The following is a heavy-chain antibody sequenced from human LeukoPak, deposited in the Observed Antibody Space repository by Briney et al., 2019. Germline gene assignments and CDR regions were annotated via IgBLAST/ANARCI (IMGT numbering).Heavy chain of an antibody. CDR1: GFTFSSYA. CDR2: ISSNGGRT. Sequence: GGSLRLSCAASGFTFSSYAMHWVRQAPGKGLENVSAISSNGGRTYYANSVRGRFTISRDNSKNMLFLQMGSLRPEDMAVYYCARDAQDSYGSGSNNTGFSQHWGQAPWSPSPQ. J-gene: IGHJ1*01. CDR3: ARDAQDSYGSGSNNTGFSQH. D-gene: IGHD3-10*01. V-gene: IGHV3-64*01.